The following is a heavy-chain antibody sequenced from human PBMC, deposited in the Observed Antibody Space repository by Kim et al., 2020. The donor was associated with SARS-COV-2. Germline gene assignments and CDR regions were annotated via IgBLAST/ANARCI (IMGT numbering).Heavy chain of an antibody. V-gene: IGHV4-39*01. J-gene: IGHJ4*02. CDR2: IYYSGST. Sequence: SETLSLTCTVSGGSISSSSYYWGWIRQPPGKGLEWIGSIYYSGSTYYNPSLKSRVIISVDTSKNQFSLKLSSVTAADTAVFYCARWDDCSSTSCYRAFDYWGQGTLVTVSS. D-gene: IGHD2-2*01. CDR1: GGSISSSSYY. CDR3: ARWDDCSSTSCYRAFDY.